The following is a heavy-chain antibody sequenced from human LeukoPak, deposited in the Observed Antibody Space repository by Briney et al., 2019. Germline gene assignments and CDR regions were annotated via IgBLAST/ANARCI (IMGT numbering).Heavy chain of an antibody. V-gene: IGHV3-7*01. CDR3: ARDKVTY. J-gene: IGHJ4*02. CDR2: INMDGSEK. Sequence: GGSLRLSCAAYGFTFGNYWMSWVRQAPGKGPEWVAHINMDGSEKYYVDSVKGRFTISRDNAKNSLYLQMNSLKVEDTAVYYCARDKVTYWGPGTLVTVSS. CDR1: GFTFGNYW.